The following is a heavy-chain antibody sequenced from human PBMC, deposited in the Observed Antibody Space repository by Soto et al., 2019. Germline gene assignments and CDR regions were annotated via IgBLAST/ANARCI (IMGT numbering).Heavy chain of an antibody. D-gene: IGHD3-3*01. CDR3: VMSAFPIAGYYGMAV. J-gene: IGHJ6*02. CDR1: GVIFSDHY. Sequence: EVQLVESGGDLVQPGGSLRLSCAGSGVIFSDHYMDWVRQAPGKGLEWVSRCRNKANSYTTEYAASVKGRFTISRDASDNSLYLQMTSLKTEDTAVYCGVMSAFPIAGYYGMAVWGQGTKVTVSS. CDR2: CRNKANSYTT. V-gene: IGHV3-72*01.